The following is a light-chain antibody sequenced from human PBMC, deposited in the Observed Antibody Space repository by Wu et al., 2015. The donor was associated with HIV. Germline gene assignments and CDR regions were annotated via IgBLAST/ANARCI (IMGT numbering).Light chain of an antibody. V-gene: IGKV3-15*01. CDR3: QQHNNWPLT. Sequence: EIVMTQSPATLSVSPGERATLSCRASQSVRSNVAWYQQKRGQAPRLLVSGASTRATGIPARFSGGGSGTEFTLTISNMESEDFAVYYCQQHNNWPLTFGGGTKVEIK. CDR2: GAS. CDR1: QSVRSN. J-gene: IGKJ4*01.